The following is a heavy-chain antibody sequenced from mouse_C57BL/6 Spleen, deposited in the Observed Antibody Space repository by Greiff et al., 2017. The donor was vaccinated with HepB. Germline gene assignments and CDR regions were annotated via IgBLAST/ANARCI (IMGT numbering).Heavy chain of an antibody. Sequence: QVQLKQSGAELARPGASVKLSCKASGYTFTSYGISWVKQRTGQGLEWIGEIYPRSGNTYYNEKFKGKATLTADKSSSTAYMELRSLTSEDSAVYFCARYGSSYMGYFDVWGTGTTVTVSS. V-gene: IGHV1-81*01. CDR1: GYTFTSYG. D-gene: IGHD1-1*01. CDR3: ARYGSSYMGYFDV. J-gene: IGHJ1*03. CDR2: IYPRSGNT.